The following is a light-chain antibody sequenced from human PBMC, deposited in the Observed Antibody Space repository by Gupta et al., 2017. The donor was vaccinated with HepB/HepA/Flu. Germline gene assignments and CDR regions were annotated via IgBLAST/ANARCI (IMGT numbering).Light chain of an antibody. Sequence: DIQMTQSPSSLSASVGDRVTITCRASQRVSTYLNWYQQKPGKVPKLHIFGSSTLQGGGPSQFSGSGSGTDFTLTISSLQPEDFATYYCQHSYSSLLTFGQGTKVEI. V-gene: IGKV1-39*01. CDR1: QRVSTY. CDR3: QHSYSSLLT. CDR2: GSS. J-gene: IGKJ4*01.